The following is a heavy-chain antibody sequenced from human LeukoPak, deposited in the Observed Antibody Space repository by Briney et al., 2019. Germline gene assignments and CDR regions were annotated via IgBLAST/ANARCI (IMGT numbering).Heavy chain of an antibody. CDR1: GGSISGYY. CDR3: ASTKPRGMVRGVINAFDI. J-gene: IGHJ3*02. D-gene: IGHD3-10*01. Sequence: PSETLSLTCIVSGGSISGYYWVWIRQPPGKGLEWIGYIYYSGNTNYNPSLKSRVTISVDTSKNQFSLKLSSVTAADTAVYYCASTKPRGMVRGVINAFDIWGQGTMVTVSS. CDR2: IYYSGNT. V-gene: IGHV4-59*08.